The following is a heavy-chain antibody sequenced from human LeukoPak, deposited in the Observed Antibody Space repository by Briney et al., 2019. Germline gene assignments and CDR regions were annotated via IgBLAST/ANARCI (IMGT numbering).Heavy chain of an antibody. V-gene: IGHV3-21*01. Sequence: GGSLRLSCAASGFTFSSSSMNWVRQAPGKGLEWASSISSSSSYIYYADSVKGRFTISRDNAKNSLYLQMNSLRAEDTAVYYCARYFYSGSWGGWYAYWGQGALVTVSS. CDR1: GFTFSSSS. D-gene: IGHD6-19*01. J-gene: IGHJ4*02. CDR2: ISSSSSYI. CDR3: ARYFYSGSWGGWYAY.